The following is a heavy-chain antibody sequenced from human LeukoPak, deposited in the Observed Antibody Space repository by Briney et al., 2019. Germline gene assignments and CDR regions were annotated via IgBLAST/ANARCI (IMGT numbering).Heavy chain of an antibody. CDR2: ISAYNGNT. Sequence: ASVKVSCKASGYTFTSYGISWVRQAPGQGLEWMGWISAYNGNTNYAQKLQGRVTMTTDTSTSTAYMELRSLRSDDTAVYYCARDVDVLLWFEPDYYYYGMDVWGQGTMVTVSS. V-gene: IGHV1-18*01. D-gene: IGHD3-10*01. J-gene: IGHJ6*02. CDR1: GYTFTSYG. CDR3: ARDVDVLLWFEPDYYYYGMDV.